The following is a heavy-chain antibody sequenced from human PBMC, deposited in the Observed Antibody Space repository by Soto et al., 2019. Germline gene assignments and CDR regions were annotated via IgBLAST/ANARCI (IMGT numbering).Heavy chain of an antibody. CDR3: ARVGYYYDSSGSYDAFDI. CDR1: GGTFSSYA. V-gene: IGHV1-69*06. Sequence: SVKVSCKASGGTFSSYAISWVRQAPGQGLEWMGGIIPIFGTANYAQKFQGRVTITADKSTSTAYMELSSLRSEDTAVYYCARVGYYYDSSGSYDAFDIWGQGTVVSFSS. D-gene: IGHD3-22*01. CDR2: IIPIFGTA. J-gene: IGHJ3*02.